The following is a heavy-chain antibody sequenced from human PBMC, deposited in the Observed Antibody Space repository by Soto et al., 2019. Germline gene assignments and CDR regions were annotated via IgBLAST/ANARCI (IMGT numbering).Heavy chain of an antibody. Sequence: QVQLVQSGAEVKEPGASVKVSCKASGYTFNRYGVSWVRQAPGQGLEWMGWINIYNRKTDYAQKFQGRVSVTTDTSTTTVYMELRSLRSDDTAVYYCAREIWKESPNVYWGQGTLVTVSS. CDR2: INIYNRKT. CDR1: GYTFNRYG. V-gene: IGHV1-18*01. J-gene: IGHJ4*02. D-gene: IGHD1-1*01. CDR3: AREIWKESPNVY.